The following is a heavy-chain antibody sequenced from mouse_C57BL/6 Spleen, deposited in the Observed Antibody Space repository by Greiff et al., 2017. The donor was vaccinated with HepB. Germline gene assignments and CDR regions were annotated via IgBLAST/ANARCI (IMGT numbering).Heavy chain of an antibody. CDR3: TTLIPDYAMDY. CDR2: ISSGGDYI. J-gene: IGHJ4*01. CDR1: GFTFSSYA. Sequence: EVKVVESGEGLVKPGGSLKLSCAASGFTFSSYAMSWVRQTPEKRLEWVAYISSGGDYIYYADTVKGRFTISRDNARNTLYLQMSSLKSEDTAMYYCTTLIPDYAMDYWGQGTSVTVSS. V-gene: IGHV5-9-1*02.